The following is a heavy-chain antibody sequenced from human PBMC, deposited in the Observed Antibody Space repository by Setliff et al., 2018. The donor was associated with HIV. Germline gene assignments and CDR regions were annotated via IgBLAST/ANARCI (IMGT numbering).Heavy chain of an antibody. CDR3: ARNHYYGSGKNRWFDP. D-gene: IGHD3-10*01. CDR1: GYSMSSGYY. J-gene: IGHJ5*02. V-gene: IGHV4-38-2*01. Sequence: LSLTCGVSGYSMSSGYYWGWIRQPPGKGLEWIGNVYHTGSTYYNPSLKSRVTISVDTSKNQFSLKLTSVTAADTAVYDCARNHYYGSGKNRWFDPWGQGMLVTVSS. CDR2: VYHTGST.